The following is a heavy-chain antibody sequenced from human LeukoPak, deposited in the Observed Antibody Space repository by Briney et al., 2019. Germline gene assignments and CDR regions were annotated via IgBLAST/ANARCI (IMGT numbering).Heavy chain of an antibody. V-gene: IGHV1-2*02. Sequence: ASVKVSCKASGYTFTGYYMHWVRQAPGQGLEWMGWINPNSGGTNYAQKFQGRVTMTRDTSISTAYMELSRLRSDDTAVYYCARDPQYYDFWSGYYTGTYRGYFDYWGQGTLVTVSS. CDR2: INPNSGGT. D-gene: IGHD3-3*01. J-gene: IGHJ4*02. CDR1: GYTFTGYY. CDR3: ARDPQYYDFWSGYYTGTYRGYFDY.